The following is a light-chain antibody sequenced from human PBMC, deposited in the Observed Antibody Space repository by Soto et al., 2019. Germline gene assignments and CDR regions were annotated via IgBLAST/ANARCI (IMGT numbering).Light chain of an antibody. J-gene: IGLJ3*02. V-gene: IGLV2-14*01. CDR3: SSYTTRRTRWV. CDR2: EVT. CDR1: DSDVGGYNS. Sequence: QSALTQPDSVSGSPGQSITISCTGTDSDVGGYNSVSWYQQHPGKAPKVMIYEVTNRPSGVSNRFSGSKSGNTASLTISGLQADDEADYYCSSYTTRRTRWVFGGGTKLTVL.